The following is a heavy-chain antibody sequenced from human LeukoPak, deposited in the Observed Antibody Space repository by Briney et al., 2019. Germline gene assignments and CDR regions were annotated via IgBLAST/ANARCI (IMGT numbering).Heavy chain of an antibody. V-gene: IGHV1-2*02. CDR3: ARGSEVYDFWSGYDY. J-gene: IGHJ4*02. CDR1: GDTFSGYY. CDR2: INPDSGGT. Sequence: GASVKVSCKTFGDTFSGYYMHWVRQAPGQGLEWMGWINPDSGGTNYARKFQGRVTMTRDTSMTTAYMELNRLRSDDTAVYYCARGSEVYDFWSGYDYWGQGTLVTVSS. D-gene: IGHD3-3*01.